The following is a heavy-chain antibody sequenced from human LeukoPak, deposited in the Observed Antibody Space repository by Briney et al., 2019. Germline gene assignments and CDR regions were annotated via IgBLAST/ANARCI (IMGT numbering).Heavy chain of an antibody. D-gene: IGHD1-26*01. CDR3: ARGRVGATWFDP. CDR2: INHSGST. CDR1: GGSFSGYY. V-gene: IGHV4-34*01. J-gene: IGHJ5*02. Sequence: SETLSLTCAVYGGSFSGYYWSWIRQPPGKGLEWIGEINHSGSTNYSPSLKSRITISIDTSKNQFSLKVRSVTAADTAVYYCARGRVGATWFDPWGQGTLVSVSS.